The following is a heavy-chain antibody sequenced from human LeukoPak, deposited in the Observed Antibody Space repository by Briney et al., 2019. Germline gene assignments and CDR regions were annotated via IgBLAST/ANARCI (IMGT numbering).Heavy chain of an antibody. Sequence: GGSLRLSCAASGFTFDDYGMSWVRQAPGKGLEWVSGINWNGGSTGYADSVKGRFTISRDNAKISLYLQMNSLRAEDTALYYCARASGHPYYYYYYMDVWGKGTTVTVSS. J-gene: IGHJ6*03. CDR2: INWNGGST. CDR1: GFTFDDYG. D-gene: IGHD2-15*01. CDR3: ARASGHPYYYYYYMDV. V-gene: IGHV3-20*04.